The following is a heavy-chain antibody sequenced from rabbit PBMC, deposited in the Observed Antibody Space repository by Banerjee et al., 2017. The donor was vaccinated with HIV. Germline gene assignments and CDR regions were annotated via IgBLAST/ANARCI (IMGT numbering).Heavy chain of an antibody. CDR1: GIDFSSSYY. Sequence: QEQLVESGGGLVQPEGSLTLTCTAFGIDFSSSYYMCWVRQAPGKGLELIACIYTSSGSTYYASWAKGRFTISKTSSTTVTLQMTSLTAADTATYFCARCFNSGGWGAFNLWGPGTLVTVS. CDR3: ARCFNSGGWGAFNL. D-gene: IGHD4-1*01. J-gene: IGHJ4*01. CDR2: IYTSSGST. V-gene: IGHV1S45*01.